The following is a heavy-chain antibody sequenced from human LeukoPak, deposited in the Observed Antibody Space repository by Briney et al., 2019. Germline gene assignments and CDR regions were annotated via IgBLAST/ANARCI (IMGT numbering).Heavy chain of an antibody. J-gene: IGHJ6*03. D-gene: IGHD1-20*01. CDR2: INPNSGGT. CDR1: GYTFTGYY. CDR3: ASGLITASPPFSHYQYYMDV. V-gene: IGHV1-2*02. Sequence: ASVKVSCKASGYTFTGYYMHWVRRAPGQGLEWMGWINPNSGGTYYPQKFQGRVTMTRDTSISTAYMEMSRLRSGDTAVYYCASGLITASPPFSHYQYYMDVWGKGTTVTVSS.